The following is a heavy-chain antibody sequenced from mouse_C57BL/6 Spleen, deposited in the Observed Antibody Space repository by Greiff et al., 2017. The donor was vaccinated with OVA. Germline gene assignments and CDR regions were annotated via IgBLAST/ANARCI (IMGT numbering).Heavy chain of an antibody. J-gene: IGHJ2*01. D-gene: IGHD2-5*01. CDR3: AIPSAYYSNYEDY. CDR1: GYTFTSYW. CDR2: IHPSDSDT. Sequence: QVQLKQPGAELVKPGASVKVSCKASGYTFTSYWMHWVKQRPGQGLEWIGRIHPSDSDTNYNQKFKGKATLTVDKSSSTAYMQLSSLTSEDSAVYYCAIPSAYYSNYEDYWGQGTTLTVSS. V-gene: IGHV1-74*01.